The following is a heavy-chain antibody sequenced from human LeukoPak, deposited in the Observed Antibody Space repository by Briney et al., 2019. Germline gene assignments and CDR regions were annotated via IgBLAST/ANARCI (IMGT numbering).Heavy chain of an antibody. CDR3: ARDTYCGGDCYSYLDY. CDR1: GGTFSSYA. V-gene: IGHV1-69*04. CDR2: IIPIFGIA. D-gene: IGHD2-21*02. J-gene: IGHJ4*02. Sequence: SVKVSCKASGGTFSSYAISWVRQAPGQGLEWMGRIIPIFGIANYAQKFQGRVTITADKSTSTAYMELSSLRSEDTAVYYCARDTYCGGDCYSYLDYGGQGTLVTVSA.